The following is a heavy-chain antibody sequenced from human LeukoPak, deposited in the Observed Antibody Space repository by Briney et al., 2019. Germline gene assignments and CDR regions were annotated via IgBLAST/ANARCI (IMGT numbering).Heavy chain of an antibody. CDR3: TTDPTGMTTVTIQGYYYYYYMDV. Sequence: GGSLRLSCAASGFTFSNAWMSWVRQAPGKGLEWVGRIKSKTDGGTTDYAAPVKGRFAISRDDSKNTLYLRMNSLKTEDTAVYYCTTDPTGMTTVTIQGYYYYYYMDVWGKGTTVTVSS. CDR1: GFTFSNAW. CDR2: IKSKTDGGTT. V-gene: IGHV3-15*01. J-gene: IGHJ6*03. D-gene: IGHD4-17*01.